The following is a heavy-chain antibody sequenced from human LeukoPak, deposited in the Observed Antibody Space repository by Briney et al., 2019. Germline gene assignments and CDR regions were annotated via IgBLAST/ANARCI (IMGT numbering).Heavy chain of an antibody. CDR3: AKTERFGLRMPYFDY. CDR2: IQNDGNSK. D-gene: IGHD3-10*01. Sequence: GGSLRLSCAASGLTFSMPPMDWVRQAPGKGLEWVAFIQNDGNSKNYADSVRGRFTISRDTSKNTLYLQMDSLRAEDTAVYYCAKTERFGLRMPYFDYWGQGTLVTVSS. CDR1: GLTFSMPP. J-gene: IGHJ4*02. V-gene: IGHV3-30*02.